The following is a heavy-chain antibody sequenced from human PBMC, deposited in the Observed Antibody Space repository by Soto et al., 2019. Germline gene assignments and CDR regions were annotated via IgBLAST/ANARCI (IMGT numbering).Heavy chain of an antibody. CDR1: GGSISSEYFH. V-gene: IGHV4-30-4*08. Sequence: SETLSLTCAVSGGSISSEYFHWTWNRQSPGKGLEWIGYIHYTGSIMYNPSFKSRLNMAVDTTKNQFSLQLTSVTAADTAVYFCAREDDGGDRDYYGLDVWGQGTTVTVSS. CDR2: IHYTGSI. J-gene: IGHJ6*02. CDR3: AREDDGGDRDYYGLDV. D-gene: IGHD2-21*02.